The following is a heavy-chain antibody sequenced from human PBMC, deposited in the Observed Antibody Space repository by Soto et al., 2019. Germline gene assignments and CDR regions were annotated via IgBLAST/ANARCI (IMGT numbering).Heavy chain of an antibody. CDR3: TTYYTKGRADHNYYYYYMDV. CDR1: GFTFGDYA. J-gene: IGHJ6*03. V-gene: IGHV3-49*03. D-gene: IGHD4-4*01. Sequence: GGSLRLSCTASGFTFGDYAMSWFRQAPGKGLEWVGFIRSKAYGGTTEYAASVKGRFTISRDDSKSIAYLQMNSLKTEDTAVYYCTTYYTKGRADHNYYYYYMDVWGKGTTVTVSS. CDR2: IRSKAYGGTT.